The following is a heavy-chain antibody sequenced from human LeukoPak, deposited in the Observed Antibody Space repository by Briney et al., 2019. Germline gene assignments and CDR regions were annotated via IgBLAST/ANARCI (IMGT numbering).Heavy chain of an antibody. CDR1: GGSIGSGGYY. CDR2: IYYSGST. CDR3: ARALYSGYDSPGYFDY. D-gene: IGHD5-12*01. V-gene: IGHV4-31*03. Sequence: SQTLSLTCTVSGGSIGSGGYYWSWIRQHPGKGLEWIGYIYYSGSTYYNPSLKSRVTISVDTSKNQFSLKLSSVTAADTAVYYCARALYSGYDSPGYFDYWGQGTLVTVSS. J-gene: IGHJ4*02.